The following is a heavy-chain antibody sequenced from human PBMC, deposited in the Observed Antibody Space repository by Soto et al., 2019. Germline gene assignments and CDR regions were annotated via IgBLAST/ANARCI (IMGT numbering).Heavy chain of an antibody. Sequence: GGSLRLSCAASGFKFSNYAMSWVRQAPGKGLEWVSLISATGGGTYYADSVKGRFTISRDNSHNTLYLQVHSLTAEDTAAYYCAKDRRAGGNSAFYFDFWGQGAQVTV. CDR3: AKDRRAGGNSAFYFDF. D-gene: IGHD3-16*01. CDR2: ISATGGGT. V-gene: IGHV3-23*01. J-gene: IGHJ4*02. CDR1: GFKFSNYA.